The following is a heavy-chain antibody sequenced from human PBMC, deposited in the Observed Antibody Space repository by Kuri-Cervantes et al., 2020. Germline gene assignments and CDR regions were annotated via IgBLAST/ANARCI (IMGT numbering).Heavy chain of an antibody. Sequence: GESLKISCAASGFSISSCSLSWVRRAPGKGLEWVSAINGIGNTFYADFVKGRFTVSRDSSKNTLYLEMNSLRVEDTAVYYCATVNWEPRFYNDWGQGTLVTVSS. J-gene: IGHJ4*02. CDR2: INGIGNT. CDR3: ATVNWEPRFYND. D-gene: IGHD7-27*01. V-gene: IGHV3-23*01. CDR1: GFSISSCS.